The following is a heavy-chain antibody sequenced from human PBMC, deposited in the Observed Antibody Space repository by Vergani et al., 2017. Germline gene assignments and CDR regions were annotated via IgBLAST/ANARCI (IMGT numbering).Heavy chain of an antibody. CDR2: IRYDGSNK. J-gene: IGHJ2*01. CDR1: GFTFSSYG. CDR3: ARDSADCSSTSCPMVYAISWYFDL. D-gene: IGHD2-2*01. V-gene: IGHV3-30*02. Sequence: QVQLVESGGGVVQPGGSLRLSCAASGFTFSSYGMHWVRQAPGKGLEWVAFIRYDGSNKYYADSVKGRFTISRDNSKNTLYLQMNSLRAEDTAVYYCARDSADCSSTSCPMVYAISWYFDLWGRGTLVTVSS.